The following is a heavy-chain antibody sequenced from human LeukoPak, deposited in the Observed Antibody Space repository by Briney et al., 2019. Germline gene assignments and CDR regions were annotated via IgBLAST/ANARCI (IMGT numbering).Heavy chain of an antibody. CDR2: ISSSSSSI. Sequence: GGSLRLSCAASGFTFSTYNMNWVRQAPGKGLEWVSSISSSSSSIYYADSVKGRFTISRDNAKNSLYLQMNSLRAEDTAVYYCASASSDGYSSSKFDYWGQGNLVTVSS. V-gene: IGHV3-21*01. J-gene: IGHJ4*02. CDR1: GFTFSTYN. D-gene: IGHD6-13*01. CDR3: ASASSDGYSSSKFDY.